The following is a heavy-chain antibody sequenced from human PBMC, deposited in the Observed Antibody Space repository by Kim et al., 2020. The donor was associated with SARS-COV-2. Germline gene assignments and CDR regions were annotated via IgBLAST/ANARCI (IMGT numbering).Heavy chain of an antibody. CDR3: ARAFKYPYAFNWFDP. Sequence: QRFQGRVTITADDSTSTAYMELSSLRSEDTAVYYCARAFKYPYAFNWFDPWGQGTLVTVSS. D-gene: IGHD4-17*01. V-gene: IGHV1-69*01. J-gene: IGHJ5*02.